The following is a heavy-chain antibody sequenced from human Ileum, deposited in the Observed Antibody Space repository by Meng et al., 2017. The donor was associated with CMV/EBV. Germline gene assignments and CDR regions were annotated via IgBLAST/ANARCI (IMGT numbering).Heavy chain of an antibody. V-gene: IGHV4-39*07. J-gene: IGHJ4*02. CDR3: VRKGSGYNTYYFDY. Sequence: QLQLQESGPGLLKPSQTLSLICTVSGGSITNSNYYWGWIRQPPGKGLEWIGSIYYNGRTYYKPSLKSRATLSIDTSNSQLSLKMTSVTAADTAVYYCVRKGSGYNTYYFDYWGQGALVTVSS. CDR2: IYYNGRT. D-gene: IGHD3-3*01. CDR1: GGSITNSNYY.